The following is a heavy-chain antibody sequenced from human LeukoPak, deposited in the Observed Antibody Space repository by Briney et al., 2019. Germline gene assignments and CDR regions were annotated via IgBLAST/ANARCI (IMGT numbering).Heavy chain of an antibody. J-gene: IGHJ6*02. D-gene: IGHD2-15*01. CDR1: GFTVSSNY. Sequence: GGSLRLSCAASGFTVSSNYMSWVRQAPGKGLEWVSVICSGGSTYYADSVKGRFTISRDNSKNTLYLQMNSLRAEDTAVYFCARDGGGYPHYYYYGMDVWGQGTTVTVSS. V-gene: IGHV3-66*01. CDR3: ARDGGGYPHYYYYGMDV. CDR2: ICSGGST.